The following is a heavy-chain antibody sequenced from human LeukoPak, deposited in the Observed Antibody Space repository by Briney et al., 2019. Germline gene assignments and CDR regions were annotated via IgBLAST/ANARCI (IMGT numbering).Heavy chain of an antibody. V-gene: IGHV3-30-3*01. CDR3: ARDPPYSSSWYQGAFDI. Sequence: GGSLRLSCAASGFTFSSYAMHWVRQAPGKGLEWVAVISYDGSNKYYADSVKGRFTISRDNSKNTLYLQMNSLRAEDTAVYYCARDPPYSSSWYQGAFDIWGQGTMVTVSS. D-gene: IGHD6-13*01. CDR1: GFTFSSYA. CDR2: ISYDGSNK. J-gene: IGHJ3*02.